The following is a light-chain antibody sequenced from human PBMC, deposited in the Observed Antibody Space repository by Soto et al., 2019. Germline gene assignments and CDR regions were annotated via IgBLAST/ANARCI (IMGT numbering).Light chain of an antibody. Sequence: QSVLTQPASVSGSPGQSITISCTGTSSDVGGYNYVSWYQQHPGKAPKLMIFEVSNRPSGVSNRFSGSKSGNTASLTISGLQAEDEADYYCSSYAGKNSLVFGTGTKVTVL. CDR2: EVS. V-gene: IGLV2-14*01. CDR3: SSYAGKNSLV. J-gene: IGLJ1*01. CDR1: SSDVGGYNY.